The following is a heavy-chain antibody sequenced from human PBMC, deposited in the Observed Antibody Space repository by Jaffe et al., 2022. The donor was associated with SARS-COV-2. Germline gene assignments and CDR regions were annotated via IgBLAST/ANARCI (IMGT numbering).Heavy chain of an antibody. CDR1: GFIFSNYA. D-gene: IGHD3-9*01. CDR2: ISSGGNDV. CDR3: ATDKDWAFDN. J-gene: IGHJ4*02. V-gene: IGHV3-48*04. Sequence: EVQLVESGGGLVQPGGSLRLSCAASGFIFSNYAMNWVRQAPGKGLEWVSWISSGGNDVAYADSVKGRFSISRDNAKNSAYLQMNSLRSEDAALYFCATDKDWAFDNWGQGTLVTVSS.